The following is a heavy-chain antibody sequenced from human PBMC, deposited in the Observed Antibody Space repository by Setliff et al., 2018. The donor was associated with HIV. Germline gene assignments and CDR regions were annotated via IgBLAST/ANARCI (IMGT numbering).Heavy chain of an antibody. CDR2: VYHTGST. CDR3: ARHAAGPDGPFDY. Sequence: PSETLSLTCGVSGYSMSSGYYWGWIRQPQGKGLEWIGNVYHTGSTYYNPSLKSRVTISVDTSKNQFSLKLSSVIAADTAVYYCARHAAGPDGPFDYWGQGTLVTVSS. V-gene: IGHV4-38-2*01. D-gene: IGHD2-2*01. CDR1: GYSMSSGYY. J-gene: IGHJ4*02.